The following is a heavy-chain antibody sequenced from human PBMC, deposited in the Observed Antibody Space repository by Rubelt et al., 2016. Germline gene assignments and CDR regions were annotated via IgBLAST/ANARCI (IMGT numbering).Heavy chain of an antibody. Sequence: QVQLQESGPGLVKPSETLSLTCTVSGGSISSYYWSWIRQPPGTGLEWIGYIYYSGRSNYTPSRRCRVTMSVDTPKNQFSLKRSAVPAADTAVYYCARQEAAVAVAGFDPGGQGTLVTVSS. CDR2: IYYSGRS. D-gene: IGHD6-19*01. V-gene: IGHV4-59*08. J-gene: IGHJ5*02. CDR3: ARQEAAVAVAGFDP. CDR1: GGSISSYY.